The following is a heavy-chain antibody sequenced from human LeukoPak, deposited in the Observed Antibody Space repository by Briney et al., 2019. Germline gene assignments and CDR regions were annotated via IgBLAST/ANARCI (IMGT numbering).Heavy chain of an antibody. J-gene: IGHJ4*02. CDR2: ISSFSGTI. D-gene: IGHD3-16*01. CDR3: ARDQGGEQSY. Sequence: GGSLRLSCAASGFTFSSYAMNWVRQAPGKGLGWVSYISSFSGTIYYADSVKGRFTISRDNAKNSLYLQMNSLRAEDTAVYYCARDQGGEQSYWGQGTLVTVSS. CDR1: GFTFSSYA. V-gene: IGHV3-48*01.